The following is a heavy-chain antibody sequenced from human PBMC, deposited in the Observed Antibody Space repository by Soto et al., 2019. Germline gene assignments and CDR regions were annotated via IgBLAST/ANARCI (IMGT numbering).Heavy chain of an antibody. Sequence: VSLRLSCAASGFTFSNAWMSWVRQAPGKGLEWVGRIKIKTDGGTTDYAAPVKGRFTIPRDDSKNTLYLQMNSLKTEDTAVYYCTTPNMTQANWGQGTLVTVSS. J-gene: IGHJ4*02. CDR1: GFTFSNAW. V-gene: IGHV3-15*01. CDR2: IKIKTDGGTT. CDR3: TTPNMTQAN.